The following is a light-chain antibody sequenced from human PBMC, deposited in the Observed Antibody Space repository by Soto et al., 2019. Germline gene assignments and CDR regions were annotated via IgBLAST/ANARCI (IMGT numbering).Light chain of an antibody. V-gene: IGKV3-20*01. Sequence: EVVLTQSPGTLSLSPGERVSLSCRASQRVSSTYLGWHQFKPGQAPRLLIYGGSSRATGIPDRFSGSVSGTAFTLTISRLEPEDFAVYYCQQYGNLITFGQVTRLEI. J-gene: IGKJ5*01. CDR3: QQYGNLIT. CDR1: QRVSSTY. CDR2: GGS.